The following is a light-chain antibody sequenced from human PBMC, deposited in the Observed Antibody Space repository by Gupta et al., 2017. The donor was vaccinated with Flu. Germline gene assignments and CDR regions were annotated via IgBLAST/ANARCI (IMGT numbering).Light chain of an antibody. CDR3: LQYGSAYM. CDR1: QSVTNNY. V-gene: IGKV3-20*01. J-gene: IGKJ1*01. CDR2: GAS. Sequence: GERPTLHCMARQSVTNNYLSWYQHKPGQAPILLIYGASNRATGGPDRFSGSGSGTDFTLTISSLEPEDFAVYYCLQYGSAYMFGQGTKVEI.